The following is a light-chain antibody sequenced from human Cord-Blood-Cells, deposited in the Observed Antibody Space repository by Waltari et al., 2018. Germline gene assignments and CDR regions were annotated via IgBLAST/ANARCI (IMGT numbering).Light chain of an antibody. J-gene: IGKJ1*01. V-gene: IGKV1-39*01. Sequence: DIQMTQSTSSLPASVGDRFTNTCRASQSISSYLNWYQQKPGKAPKLLIHAASSLQSGVPSRFSGSGSGTDFTLTISSLQPEDFATYYCQQSYSTPWTFGQGTKVEIK. CDR2: AAS. CDR1: QSISSY. CDR3: QQSYSTPWT.